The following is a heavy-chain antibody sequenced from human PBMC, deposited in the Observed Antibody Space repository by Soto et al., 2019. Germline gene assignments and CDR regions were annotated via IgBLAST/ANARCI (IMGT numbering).Heavy chain of an antibody. V-gene: IGHV3-20*01. CDR3: ARVIAQYLPEDSGYSGSFDY. D-gene: IGHD5-12*01. CDR1: GFTFDDYG. CDR2: INWNGGST. J-gene: IGHJ4*02. Sequence: SGVSLRLSCAASGFTFDDYGMSWVRQAPGKGLEWASGINWNGGSTGYADSVKGRFTISRDNAKNSLYLQMNSLRAEDTALYHCARVIAQYLPEDSGYSGSFDYWGQGTLVTVSS.